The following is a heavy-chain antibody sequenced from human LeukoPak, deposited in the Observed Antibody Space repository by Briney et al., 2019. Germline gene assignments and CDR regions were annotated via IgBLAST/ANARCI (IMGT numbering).Heavy chain of an antibody. Sequence: PSETLSLTCTVSGDSVSSGSSYWSWIRQPPGKGLERIAYIYYSGSTNYNPSLKSRVTISVDMSKNQFSLKLSSVTAADTAVYYCARGSGWYFVYWGQGTLVTVSS. CDR3: ARGSGWYFVY. CDR2: IYYSGST. J-gene: IGHJ4*02. D-gene: IGHD6-19*01. V-gene: IGHV4-61*01. CDR1: GDSVSSGSSY.